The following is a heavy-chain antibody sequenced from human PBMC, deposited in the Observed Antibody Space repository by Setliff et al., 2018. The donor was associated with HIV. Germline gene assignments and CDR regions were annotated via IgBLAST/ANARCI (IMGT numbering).Heavy chain of an antibody. D-gene: IGHD2-2*01. V-gene: IGHV7-4-1*02. CDR2: INPNTGNP. CDR3: ARDYAYYYYYGMDV. CDR1: GYTFMNFA. J-gene: IGHJ6*02. Sequence: ASVKVSCKASGYTFMNFAMHWVRQAPGQGLEWMGWINPNTGNPTYAQGFTGRFVFSLDTSVSTAYLQISSLKAEDTAVYYCARDYAYYYYYGMDVWGQGTTVTVSS.